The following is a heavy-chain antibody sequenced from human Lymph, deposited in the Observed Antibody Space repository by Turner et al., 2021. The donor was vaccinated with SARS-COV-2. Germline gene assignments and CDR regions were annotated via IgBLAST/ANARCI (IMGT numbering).Heavy chain of an antibody. CDR1: GDSISNYY. J-gene: IGHJ4*02. CDR3: ARGFDY. V-gene: IGHV4-59*01. Sequence: QVQLQESGPGLVKPSEPLSLTCTVSGDSISNYYWSWIRQPPGKGLEWIGYIYYSGSTNYNPSLKGRVTISVDTSKNHFSLKLSYVTAADTAVYYCARGFDYWGQGTLVTVSS. CDR2: IYYSGST.